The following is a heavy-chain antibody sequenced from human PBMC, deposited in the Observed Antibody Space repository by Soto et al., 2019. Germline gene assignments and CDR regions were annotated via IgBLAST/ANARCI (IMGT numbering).Heavy chain of an antibody. CDR3: ARSYYYATGFAVDP. CDR1: GGSISSGGYS. V-gene: IGHV4-61*08. J-gene: IGHJ5*02. CDR2: MYFGGSF. D-gene: IGHD3-10*01. Sequence: PSETLSLTCAVSGGSISSGGYSWSWIRQPPGKALEWLGFMYFGGSFNYNPSLTSRVTISVDASKNQFSLKVTSVTAADTAVYYCARSYYYATGFAVDPWGPGTLVTVAS.